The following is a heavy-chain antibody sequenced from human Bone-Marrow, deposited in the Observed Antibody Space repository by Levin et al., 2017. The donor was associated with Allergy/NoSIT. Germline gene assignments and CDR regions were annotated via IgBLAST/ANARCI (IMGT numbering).Heavy chain of an antibody. CDR2: MLYGGSS. Sequence: SETLSLTCTVSGGSITTYYYWGWIRQPPGKGLEWIGSMLYGGSSYYNPSLESRVTISADASKRQVSLKLNFVTAADTAVYFCARGDRYTSSPFDYWGQGTLVTVSS. V-gene: IGHV4-39*07. D-gene: IGHD6-6*01. CDR1: GGSITTYYY. CDR3: ARGDRYTSSPFDY. J-gene: IGHJ4*01.